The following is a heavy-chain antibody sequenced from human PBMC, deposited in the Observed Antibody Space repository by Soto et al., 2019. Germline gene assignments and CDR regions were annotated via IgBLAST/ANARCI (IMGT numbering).Heavy chain of an antibody. CDR2: INPNGGST. CDR3: VRATAARQTDYSYHYYLHT. J-gene: IGHJ6*03. CDR1: GYTFINYY. Sequence: QVQLVQSGAEVKKPGASVKVSCKASGYTFINYYIHWVRQAPGQGLEWMGVINPNGGSTGYAQKIQGRVTLTKDTSTSTVYGELSSLRADDTAVHFCVRATAARQTDYSYHYYLHTWGKGTTVTVSS. V-gene: IGHV1-46*03. D-gene: IGHD6-6*01.